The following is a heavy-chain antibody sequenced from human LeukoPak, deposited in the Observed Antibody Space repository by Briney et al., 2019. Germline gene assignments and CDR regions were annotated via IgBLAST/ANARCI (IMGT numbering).Heavy chain of an antibody. CDR3: AKEGAYPIITYDS. CDR1: GFSFSRYW. CDR2: IKGDGNEK. Sequence: GGSLRLSCAASGFSFSRYWMNWVRQAPGKGLEWVANIKGDGNEKNYVDSVKGRFSISRDNARNSLYLQMDSLRAEDTAVYYCAKEGAYPIITYDSWGQGALVTVAS. D-gene: IGHD3-10*01. J-gene: IGHJ5*01. V-gene: IGHV3-7*01.